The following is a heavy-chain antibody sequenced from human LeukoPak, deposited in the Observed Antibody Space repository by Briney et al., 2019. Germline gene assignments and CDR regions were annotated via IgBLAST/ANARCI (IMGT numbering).Heavy chain of an antibody. CDR1: GFTFSSYG. V-gene: IGHV3-23*01. CDR2: IISSGAST. J-gene: IGHJ4*02. CDR3: GKTTCKRGCGVVY. Sequence: GGSLRLSCAASGFTFSSYGINWVRQAPGQGLDWVSGIISSGASTYYANSVKGRLTISREHSKNTLFLQMDSRRAEDTALYYCGKTTCKRGCGVVYWGQGTLVSVFS. D-gene: IGHD4-11*01.